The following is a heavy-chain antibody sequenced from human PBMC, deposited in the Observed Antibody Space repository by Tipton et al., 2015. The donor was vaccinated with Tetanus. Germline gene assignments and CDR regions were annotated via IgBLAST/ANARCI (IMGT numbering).Heavy chain of an antibody. Sequence: TLSLTCTVSGGSISSYYWSWIRQPPGKGLEWIGYIYYSGSTNYNPSLKSRVTISVDTSKNQFSLKLSSVTAADTAVYYCARVHIPSLDDYGDPNPGPFDYWGQGTLVTVSS. J-gene: IGHJ4*02. V-gene: IGHV4-59*01. CDR1: GGSISSYY. CDR2: IYYSGST. CDR3: ARVHIPSLDDYGDPNPGPFDY. D-gene: IGHD4-17*01.